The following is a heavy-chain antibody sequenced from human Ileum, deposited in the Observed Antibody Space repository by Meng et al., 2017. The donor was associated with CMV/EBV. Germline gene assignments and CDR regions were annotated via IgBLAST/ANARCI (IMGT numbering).Heavy chain of an antibody. Sequence: FTFTPHALNWVRQAPGKRLDWVSTISAGGGFTYHADSVQCRFIIPRDNSANTVYLQMNSLRADDTAVYFCAREDCSGGSCYPGWLDPWGQGTLVTVSS. CDR1: FTFTPHA. D-gene: IGHD2-15*01. V-gene: IGHV3-23*01. J-gene: IGHJ5*02. CDR3: AREDCSGGSCYPGWLDP. CDR2: ISAGGGFT.